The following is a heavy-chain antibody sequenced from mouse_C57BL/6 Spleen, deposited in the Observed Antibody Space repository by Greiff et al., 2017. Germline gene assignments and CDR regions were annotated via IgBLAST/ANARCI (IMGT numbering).Heavy chain of an antibody. Sequence: QVQLQQSGAELVKPGASVKLSCKASGYTFTSYWMHWVKQRPGRGLEWIGRIDPNSGGTKYNEKFKGKATLTVDKPSSTAYMQLSSLTSEDSAVYYCAIGAYYSNYDYWYFDVWGTGTTVTVSS. CDR3: AIGAYYSNYDYWYFDV. D-gene: IGHD2-5*01. V-gene: IGHV1-72*01. CDR1: GYTFTSYW. CDR2: IDPNSGGT. J-gene: IGHJ1*03.